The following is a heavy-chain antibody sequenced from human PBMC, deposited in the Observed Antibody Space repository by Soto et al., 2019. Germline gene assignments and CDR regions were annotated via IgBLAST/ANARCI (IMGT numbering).Heavy chain of an antibody. V-gene: IGHV3-74*01. D-gene: IGHD1-1*01. J-gene: IGHJ6*02. CDR1: GYAFSTYW. Sequence: EVQLVESGGGLVQPGGCLRLSCAASGYAFSTYWMHWVRQAPGKGLMWVSRIKFDGSSTYYGDSVKGRFTISRDDAKNTLFLQMNGLRVDDTAVYYCARGAKNVYAMDVWGQGTTVTVSS. CDR3: ARGAKNVYAMDV. CDR2: IKFDGSST.